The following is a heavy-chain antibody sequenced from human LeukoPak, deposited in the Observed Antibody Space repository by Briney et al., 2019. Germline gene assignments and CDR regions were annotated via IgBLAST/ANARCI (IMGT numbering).Heavy chain of an antibody. CDR2: IIPIFGTA. J-gene: IGHJ5*02. V-gene: IGHV1-69*13. CDR3: ARDPPIGRKGENWFDP. CDR1: GGTFSSYA. D-gene: IGHD3-16*01. Sequence: SVKVSCKASGGTFSSYAISWVRQAPGQGLEWMGGIIPIFGTANYAQKFQGRVTITADESMSTAYMELSSLRSEDTAVYYCARDPPIGRKGENWFDPWGQGTLVTVSS.